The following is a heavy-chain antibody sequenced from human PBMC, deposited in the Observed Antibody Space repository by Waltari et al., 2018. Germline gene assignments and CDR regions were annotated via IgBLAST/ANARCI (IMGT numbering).Heavy chain of an antibody. J-gene: IGHJ6*02. CDR3: ARSRADLIDVDYGMDV. D-gene: IGHD3-22*01. V-gene: IGHV1-3*01. CDR2: INAAKGYT. CDR1: GYTFTNYA. Sequence: QVQLVQSGAELKRPGAQVKLSCKASGYTFTNYAIHWVRQAPGQRLEWMGGINAAKGYTQYSQKCQGRVTIYRDASASTAYMEVDSLRSEDTAVFYCARSRADLIDVDYGMDVWGQGTTVTVSS.